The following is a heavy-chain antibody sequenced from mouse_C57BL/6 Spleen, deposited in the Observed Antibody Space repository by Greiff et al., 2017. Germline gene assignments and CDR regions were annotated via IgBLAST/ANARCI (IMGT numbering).Heavy chain of an antibody. V-gene: IGHV5-17*01. D-gene: IGHD1-1*01. CDR2: ISSGSSTI. CDR3: ARSGLRFFYAMDY. Sequence: EVQLQESGGGLVKPGGSLKLSCAASGFTFSDYGMHWVRQAPEKGLEWVAYISSGSSTIYYADTVKGRFTISRDNAKNTLFLQMTSLRSEDTAMYYCARSGLRFFYAMDYWGQGTSVTVSS. CDR1: GFTFSDYG. J-gene: IGHJ4*01.